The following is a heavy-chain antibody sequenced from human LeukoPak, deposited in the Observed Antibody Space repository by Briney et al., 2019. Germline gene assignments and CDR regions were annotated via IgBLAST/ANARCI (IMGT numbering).Heavy chain of an antibody. CDR1: GYTLTELS. CDR2: FDPEDGET. Sequence: ASVKVSCKVFGYTLTELSMHWVRQAPGKGLEWMGGFDPEDGETIYAQKFQGRVTMTEDTSTDTAYMELSSLRSEDTAVYYCATGNWNDPSRPFDYWGQGTLVTVSS. CDR3: ATGNWNDPSRPFDY. V-gene: IGHV1-24*01. J-gene: IGHJ4*02. D-gene: IGHD1-1*01.